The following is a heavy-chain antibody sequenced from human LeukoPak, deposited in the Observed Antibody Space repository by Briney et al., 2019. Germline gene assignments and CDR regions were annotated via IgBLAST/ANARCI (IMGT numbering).Heavy chain of an antibody. D-gene: IGHD6-19*01. V-gene: IGHV4-34*01. Sequence: SETLSLTCAVYGGSFSGYYWSWIRQPPGKGLEWIGEINHSGSTNYNPSLKSRVTISVDTSKNQFSLKLSSVTAADTAVYYCARAKLFRGWYRNNYYYYGMDVWGRGTTVTVSS. CDR2: INHSGST. J-gene: IGHJ6*02. CDR1: GGSFSGYY. CDR3: ARAKLFRGWYRNNYYYYGMDV.